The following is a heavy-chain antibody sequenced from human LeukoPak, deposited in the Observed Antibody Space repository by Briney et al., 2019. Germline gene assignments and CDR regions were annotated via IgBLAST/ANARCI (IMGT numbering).Heavy chain of an antibody. CDR2: ISSSSSSTI. V-gene: IGHV3-48*04. CDR1: GFTFSSYS. D-gene: IGHD1-26*01. J-gene: IGHJ4*02. CDR3: ARDRGGSYSAIDY. Sequence: GGSLRLSCAASGFTFSSYSMNWVRQAPGKGLEWVSFISSSSSSTIYYADSVKGRFTISRDNAKNSLYLQMNSLRAEDTAVYYCARDRGGSYSAIDYWGQGTLVTVSS.